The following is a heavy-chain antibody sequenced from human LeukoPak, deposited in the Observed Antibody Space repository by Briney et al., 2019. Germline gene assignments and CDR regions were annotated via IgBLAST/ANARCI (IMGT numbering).Heavy chain of an antibody. Sequence: SETLSLTCTVSGGSISSYYWSWIRQPPGKGLEWIGYIYYSGSTNYNPSLKSRVTISVDTSKNQFSLKLSSVTAADTAVYYCARLSVDYYDSSGYYYVGGTQASFGYWGQGTLVTVPS. CDR1: GGSISSYY. V-gene: IGHV4-59*08. D-gene: IGHD3-22*01. J-gene: IGHJ4*02. CDR3: ARLSVDYYDSSGYYYVGGTQASFGY. CDR2: IYYSGST.